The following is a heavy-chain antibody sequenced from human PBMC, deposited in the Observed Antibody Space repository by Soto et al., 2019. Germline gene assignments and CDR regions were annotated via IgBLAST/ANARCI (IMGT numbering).Heavy chain of an antibody. CDR2: IYRSGST. Sequence: KSSETLSLTCAVSGDSISSGGYSWSWIRQPPGKGLEWIGYIYRSGSTYYNPSLKSRVTISVDRSKNQLSLKLSSVTAADTAVYYCARAESLIRLDPWGQGTLVTVSS. J-gene: IGHJ5*02. CDR3: ARAESLIRLDP. D-gene: IGHD3-3*02. CDR1: GDSISSGGYS. V-gene: IGHV4-30-2*01.